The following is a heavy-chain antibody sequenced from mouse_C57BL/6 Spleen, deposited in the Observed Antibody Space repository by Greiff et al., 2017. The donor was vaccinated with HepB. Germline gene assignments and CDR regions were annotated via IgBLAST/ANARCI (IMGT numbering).Heavy chain of an antibody. CDR2: INPSSGYT. CDR3: ARNYGSRGAMDY. CDR1: GYTFTSYT. D-gene: IGHD1-1*01. J-gene: IGHJ4*01. V-gene: IGHV1-4*01. Sequence: VQLQQSGAELARPGASVKMSCKASGYTFTSYTMHWVKQRPGQGLEWIGYINPSSGYTKYNQKFKDKATLTADKSSSTAYMQLSSLTSEDSAGYVCARNYGSRGAMDYWGQGTSVNVSS.